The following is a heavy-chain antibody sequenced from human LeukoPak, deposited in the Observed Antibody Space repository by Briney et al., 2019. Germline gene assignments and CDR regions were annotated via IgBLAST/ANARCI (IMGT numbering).Heavy chain of an antibody. J-gene: IGHJ6*03. V-gene: IGHV1-2*02. D-gene: IGHD1-26*01. CDR3: AFSSYYLQGNYYYMDV. Sequence: GASVKVSCKASGYTFTGYYIHWVRQAPGQGLEWMGWINPNSGGTNYAQKFQGRVTMTTDTSTSTVYMELRSLRSDDTAVYYCAFSSYYLQGNYYYMDVWGKGTTVTVSS. CDR1: GYTFTGYY. CDR2: INPNSGGT.